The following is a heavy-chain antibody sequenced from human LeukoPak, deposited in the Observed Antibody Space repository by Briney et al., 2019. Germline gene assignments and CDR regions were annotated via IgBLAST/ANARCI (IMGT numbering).Heavy chain of an antibody. CDR3: ATNLATVVTPAYY. CDR1: GYTLTELS. J-gene: IGHJ4*02. D-gene: IGHD4-23*01. V-gene: IGHV1-24*01. Sequence: ASVKVSCKVSGYTLTELSMHWVRQTPGKGLEWMGGFDPEDGETIYAQKFQGRVTMTEDTSTDTTYMELSSLRFEDTAVYYCATNLATVVTPAYYWGQGTLVTVSS. CDR2: FDPEDGET.